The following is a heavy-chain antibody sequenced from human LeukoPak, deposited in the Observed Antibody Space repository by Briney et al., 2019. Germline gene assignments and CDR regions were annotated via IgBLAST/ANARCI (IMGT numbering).Heavy chain of an antibody. CDR3: ARETNIVVVVAATRGDAFDI. CDR2: INTNTGNP. Sequence: ASVKVSCKASGYTFTSYAMNWVRQAPGQGLEWMGWINTNTGNPTYAQGLTGRFVFSLDTSVRPAYLQISSLKAEDTAVYYCARETNIVVVVAATRGDAFDIWGQGTMVTVSS. D-gene: IGHD2-15*01. V-gene: IGHV7-4-1*02. J-gene: IGHJ3*02. CDR1: GYTFTSYA.